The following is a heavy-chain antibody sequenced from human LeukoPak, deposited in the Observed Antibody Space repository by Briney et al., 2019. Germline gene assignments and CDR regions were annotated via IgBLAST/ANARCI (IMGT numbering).Heavy chain of an antibody. CDR3: ALSTNGYYYYMDV. V-gene: IGHV4-4*02. CDR1: GGSISSSNW. J-gene: IGHJ6*03. Sequence: SGTLSLTCAVSGGSISSSNWWSWVRQPPGKGLEWIGEIYHSGSTNYNPSLKSRVTISVDTSKNQFSLKLSSVTAADTAVYYCALSTNGYYYYMDVWGKGTTVTVSS. D-gene: IGHD2-8*01. CDR2: IYHSGST.